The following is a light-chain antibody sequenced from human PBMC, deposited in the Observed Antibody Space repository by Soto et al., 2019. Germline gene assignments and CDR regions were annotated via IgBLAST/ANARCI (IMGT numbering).Light chain of an antibody. Sequence: DIVMTQSPDSLAVSLGERATINCKSSQSVLYSSNNKNYLAWYQQKPGQPPKLLIYWASTRATGIPARFSGSGSGTEFTLTISSLQSEDFAVYYCQQYNNWPPWTFGQGTKVEIK. J-gene: IGKJ1*01. CDR3: QQYNNWPPWT. CDR2: WAS. CDR1: QSVLYSSNNKNY. V-gene: IGKV4-1*01.